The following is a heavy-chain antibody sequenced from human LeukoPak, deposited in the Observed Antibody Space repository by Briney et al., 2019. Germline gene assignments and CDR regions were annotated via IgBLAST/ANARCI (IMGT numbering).Heavy chain of an antibody. D-gene: IGHD3-10*01. V-gene: IGHV3-30*02. J-gene: IGHJ4*02. Sequence: GGSLRLSCAASGFTFSSYGMHWVRQAPGKGLEWVAFIRYDGSNKYYADSVKGRFTISRDNSKNTLHLQMNSLRAEDTAVYYCARDRRPLWFFDYWGQGTLVTISS. CDR1: GFTFSSYG. CDR2: IRYDGSNK. CDR3: ARDRRPLWFFDY.